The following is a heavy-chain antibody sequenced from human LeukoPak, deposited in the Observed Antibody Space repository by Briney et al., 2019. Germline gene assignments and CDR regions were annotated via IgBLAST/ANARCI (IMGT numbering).Heavy chain of an antibody. D-gene: IGHD2-2*01. V-gene: IGHV1-2*02. CDR3: ARFPERIYCSSTSCYWEGWFDP. J-gene: IGHJ5*02. CDR2: INPNSGGT. CDR1: GYTFTGYY. Sequence: ASVKVSCKASGYTFTGYYMHWVRQAPGQGLEWMGWINPNSGGTNYAQKLQGRVTMTTDTSTSTAYMELRSLRSDDTAVYYCARFPERIYCSSTSCYWEGWFDPWGQGTLVTVSS.